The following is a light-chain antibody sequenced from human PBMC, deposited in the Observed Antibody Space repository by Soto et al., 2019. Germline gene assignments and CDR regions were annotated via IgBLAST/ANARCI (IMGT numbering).Light chain of an antibody. CDR2: VNS. J-gene: IGLJ2*01. V-gene: IGLV1-40*01. Sequence: QSVLTQPPSVSGAPGQRVTISCTGSSSNIGAGYNVHWYQQLPGTAPKLLIYVNSNRPSGVPDRFSGSKSGTSASLAITGLQAEDEADYYCQSYDSSLSGVVFGGGTQLT. CDR3: QSYDSSLSGVV. CDR1: SSNIGAGYN.